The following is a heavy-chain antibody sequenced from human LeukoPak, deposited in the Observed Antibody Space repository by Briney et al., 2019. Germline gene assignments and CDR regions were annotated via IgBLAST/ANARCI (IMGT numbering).Heavy chain of an antibody. V-gene: IGHV3-11*04. D-gene: IGHD3-22*01. CDR2: ISSSGSFI. CDR1: GFTFSDYY. CDR3: AREPYYDSSGYSPDY. J-gene: IGHJ4*02. Sequence: GGSLRLSCAASGFTFSDYYMSWIRQAPGKGLEWVSYISSSGSFIYYADPEKGRFTISRDNAKNSLYLHMNSLRAEDTALYYCAREPYYDSSGYSPDYWGQGTLVTVSS.